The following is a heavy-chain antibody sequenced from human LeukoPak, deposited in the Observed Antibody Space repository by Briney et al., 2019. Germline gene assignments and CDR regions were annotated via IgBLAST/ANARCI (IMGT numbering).Heavy chain of an antibody. J-gene: IGHJ4*02. CDR3: ARRNTYYYDSSGYYYSLYYFDY. CDR2: IYYSGST. D-gene: IGHD3-22*01. V-gene: IGHV4-39*07. CDR1: GGSISSSSYY. Sequence: SETLSLTCTVSGGSISSSSYYWGWTRQPPGKGLEWIGSIYYSGSTYYNPSLKSRVTISVDTSKNQFSLKLSSVTAADTAVYYCARRNTYYYDSSGYYYSLYYFDYWGQGTLVTVSS.